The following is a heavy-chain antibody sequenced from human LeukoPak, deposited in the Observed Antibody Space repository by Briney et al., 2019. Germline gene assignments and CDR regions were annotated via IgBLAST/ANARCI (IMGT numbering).Heavy chain of an antibody. J-gene: IGHJ4*02. Sequence: SETLSLTCAVYGGSFSGYYWSWIRQPPGKGLEWIGEINHSGSTNYNPSLKSRVTISVDTSKNQFSLKLSSVTAADTAVYYCARGPHCSGGSCYPYYFDYWGPGTLVTVSS. V-gene: IGHV4-34*01. D-gene: IGHD2-15*01. CDR1: GGSFSGYY. CDR3: ARGPHCSGGSCYPYYFDY. CDR2: INHSGST.